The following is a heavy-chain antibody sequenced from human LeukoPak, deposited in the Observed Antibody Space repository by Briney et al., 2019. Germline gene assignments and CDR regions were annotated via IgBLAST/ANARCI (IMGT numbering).Heavy chain of an antibody. J-gene: IGHJ5*02. CDR3: AAGGSGGINWFDP. V-gene: IGHV1-46*01. D-gene: IGHD2-15*01. CDR2: INPSGGST. CDR1: GGTFSDYS. Sequence: GASVKVSCKTSGGTFSDYSISWVRQAPGQGLERMGIINPSGGSTSYAQKFQGRVTMTRDMSTSTVYMELSSLRSEDTAVYYCAAGGSGGINWFDPWGQGTLVTVSS.